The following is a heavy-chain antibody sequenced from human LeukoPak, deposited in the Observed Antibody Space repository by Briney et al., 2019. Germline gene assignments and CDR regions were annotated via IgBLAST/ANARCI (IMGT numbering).Heavy chain of an antibody. Sequence: SETLSLTCTVSGGSISSGGYYWSWIRQHPGKGLEWIGYIYYSGSTYYNPSLKSRVTISVDTSKNQFSLKLSSVTAADTAVYYCAAARGVIDYYYYGMDVWGQGTTVTVSS. D-gene: IGHD3-10*01. CDR3: AAARGVIDYYYYGMDV. CDR2: IYYSGST. J-gene: IGHJ6*02. CDR1: GGSISSGGYY. V-gene: IGHV4-31*03.